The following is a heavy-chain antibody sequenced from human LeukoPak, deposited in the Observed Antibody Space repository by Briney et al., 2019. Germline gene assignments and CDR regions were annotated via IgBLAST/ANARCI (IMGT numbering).Heavy chain of an antibody. CDR1: GASISSGSYY. V-gene: IGHV4-61*02. Sequence: SETLSLTCTVSGASISSGSYYWSWIRQPAGKGLEWIGRIYSSGNTNYNPSLKSRVTISVDTSKNQFSLKLSSVTAADTAVYYCARAAGPLYYFDYWGQGTLVTVSS. J-gene: IGHJ4*02. CDR2: IYSSGNT. D-gene: IGHD6-13*01. CDR3: ARAAGPLYYFDY.